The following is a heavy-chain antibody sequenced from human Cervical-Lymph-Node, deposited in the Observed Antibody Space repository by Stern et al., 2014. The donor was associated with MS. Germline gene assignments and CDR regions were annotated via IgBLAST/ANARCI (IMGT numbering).Heavy chain of an antibody. CDR2: ISYGGSNT. CDR3: AKARATGWAYFDS. V-gene: IGHV3-30*18. D-gene: IGHD1-1*01. J-gene: IGHJ4*02. Sequence: VQLVESGGGVVQPGRSLRLSCAASGFTFSISAMHWVRQAPGKGLEGVAVISYGGSNTYYADSVKGRFTISRDNSNNTLYLQMNSLRGEDTAVYYCAKARATGWAYFDSWGQGTLVTVSS. CDR1: GFTFSISA.